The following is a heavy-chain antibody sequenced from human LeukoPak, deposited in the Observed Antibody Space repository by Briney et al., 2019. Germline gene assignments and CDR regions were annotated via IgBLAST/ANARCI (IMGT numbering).Heavy chain of an antibody. Sequence: SETLSLTCTVSGGSINSGGYYWSWIRQHPGKGLEWIGYISNSGSTYYHPSLRSRLAISVDTSKNQFSLELSSVTAAATAVYYCARVPEKSNYVDYWGQGTLVTVSS. CDR1: GGSINSGGYY. J-gene: IGHJ4*02. CDR2: ISNSGST. CDR3: ARVPEKSNYVDY. V-gene: IGHV4-31*03.